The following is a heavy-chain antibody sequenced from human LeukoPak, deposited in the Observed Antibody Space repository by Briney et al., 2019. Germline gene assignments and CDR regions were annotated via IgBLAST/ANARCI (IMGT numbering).Heavy chain of an antibody. J-gene: IGHJ4*02. CDR1: GFTFSSYG. CDR3: ARAGYDILTGYLLPPYFDY. V-gene: IGHV3-30*02. CDR2: IRYGGSNK. Sequence: GGSLRLSCAASGFTFSSYGMHWVRQAPGKGLEWVAFIRYGGSNKYYADSVKGRFTISRDNAKNSLYLQMNSLRAEDTAVYYCARAGYDILTGYLLPPYFDYWGQGTLVTVSS. D-gene: IGHD3-9*01.